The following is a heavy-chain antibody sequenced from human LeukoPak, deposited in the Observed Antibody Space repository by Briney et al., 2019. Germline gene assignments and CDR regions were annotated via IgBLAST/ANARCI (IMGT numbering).Heavy chain of an antibody. J-gene: IGHJ6*02. CDR2: INHSGST. D-gene: IGHD1-26*01. CDR3: ARVGRYYYGMDV. V-gene: IGHV4-34*01. CDR1: GGSFSGYY. Sequence: SETLSLTCAVYGGSFSGYYWSWIRQPPGKGLEWIGEINHSGSTNYNPSLKSRVTISVDTSKNQFSLKLSSVTAADTAVYYCARVGRYYYGMDVWGQGTTVTVSS.